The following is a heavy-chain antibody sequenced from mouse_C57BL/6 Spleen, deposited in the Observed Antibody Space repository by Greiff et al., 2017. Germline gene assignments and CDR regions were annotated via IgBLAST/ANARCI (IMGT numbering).Heavy chain of an antibody. V-gene: IGHV5-17*01. J-gene: IGHJ3*01. D-gene: IGHD2-4*01. Sequence: EVQGVESGGGLVKPGGSLKLSCAASGFTFSDYGMHWVRQAPEKGLEWVAYISSGSSTIYYADTVKGRFTISRDNAKNTLFLQMTSLRSEDTAMYYCARSDYDDGAWFAYWGQGTLVTVSA. CDR1: GFTFSDYG. CDR3: ARSDYDDGAWFAY. CDR2: ISSGSSTI.